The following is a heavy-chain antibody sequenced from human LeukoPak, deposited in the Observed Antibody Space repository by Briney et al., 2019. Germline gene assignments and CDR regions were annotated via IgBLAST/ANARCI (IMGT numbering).Heavy chain of an antibody. CDR2: IRNDGGDK. CDR1: GFTFSSYG. CDR3: AKVLSSSWGYFGF. V-gene: IGHV3-30*02. J-gene: IGHJ4*02. D-gene: IGHD6-13*01. Sequence: SGGTLRLSCAASGFTFSSYGMHWVRQAPGKGLEWVAFIRNDGGDKYYADSVKGRFTISRDNSKNTLYLQMNSLRAEDTAVYYCAKVLSSSWGYFGFWGQGTLVTVSS.